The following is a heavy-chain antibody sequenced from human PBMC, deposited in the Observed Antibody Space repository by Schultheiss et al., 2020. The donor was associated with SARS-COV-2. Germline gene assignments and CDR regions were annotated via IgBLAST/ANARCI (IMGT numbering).Heavy chain of an antibody. D-gene: IGHD3-10*01. Sequence: GSLRLSCAVYGGSFSDYYWSWIRQPPGKGLEWIGYIYYSGSTYYNPSLKSRVTISVDTSKNQFSLKLSSVTAADTAVYYCARRVVWLWFRDEGMDVWGQGTTVTVSS. V-gene: IGHV4-34*01. CDR3: ARRVVWLWFRDEGMDV. J-gene: IGHJ6*02. CDR2: IYYSGST. CDR1: GGSFSDYY.